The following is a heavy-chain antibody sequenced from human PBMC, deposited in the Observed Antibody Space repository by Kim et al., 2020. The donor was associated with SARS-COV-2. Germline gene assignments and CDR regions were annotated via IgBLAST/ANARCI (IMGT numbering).Heavy chain of an antibody. Sequence: SETLSLTCTVSGGSISSSSYYWGWIRQPPGKGLEWIGSIYYSGSTYYNPSLKSRVTISVDTSKNQFSLKLSSVTAADTAVYYCARGTFSYPGDYWGQGTLVTVSS. J-gene: IGHJ4*02. CDR3: ARGTFSYPGDY. CDR1: GGSISSSSYY. V-gene: IGHV4-39*07. D-gene: IGHD2-21*01. CDR2: IYYSGST.